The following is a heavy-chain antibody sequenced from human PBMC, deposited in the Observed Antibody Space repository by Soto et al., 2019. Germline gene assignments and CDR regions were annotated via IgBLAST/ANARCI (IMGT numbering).Heavy chain of an antibody. D-gene: IGHD3-10*01. CDR2: IWYDGSNK. J-gene: IGHJ4*02. V-gene: IGHV3-33*01. CDR3: ARDLAYGSGANDY. Sequence: GGSLRLSCAASGFTFSSYGMHWVRQAPGKGLEWVAVIWYDGSNKYYADSVKGRFTISRDNSKNTLYLQMNSLRAEDTAVYYCARDLAYGSGANDYWGQGTLVTVSS. CDR1: GFTFSSYG.